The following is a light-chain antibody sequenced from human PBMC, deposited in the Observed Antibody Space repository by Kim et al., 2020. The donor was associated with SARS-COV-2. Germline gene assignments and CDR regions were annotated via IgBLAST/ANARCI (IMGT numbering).Light chain of an antibody. Sequence: ASVGDKVTITCRASQGISNYLAWYQQKPGKAPKVLIYGSSTLQTGVPSRFSGSGSGTEFTLTISSLQPEDFATYFCLQFNDYPRTFGQGTKVDIK. J-gene: IGKJ1*01. CDR1: QGISNY. CDR2: GSS. CDR3: LQFNDYPRT. V-gene: IGKV1-9*01.